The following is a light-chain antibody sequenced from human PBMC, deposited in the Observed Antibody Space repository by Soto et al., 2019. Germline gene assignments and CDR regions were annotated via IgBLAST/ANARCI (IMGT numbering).Light chain of an antibody. Sequence: IVLTQSPDTLSLSPGEGATLSCRASLSVTSNYLHWYQQRPGQAPRLLIHAASNRATGIPDRVSGSGSGTDFTLTISRLEPEDFAVYYCQQYGSSPGTLGQGTKLEIK. J-gene: IGKJ2*02. CDR1: LSVTSNY. CDR2: AAS. CDR3: QQYGSSPGT. V-gene: IGKV3-20*01.